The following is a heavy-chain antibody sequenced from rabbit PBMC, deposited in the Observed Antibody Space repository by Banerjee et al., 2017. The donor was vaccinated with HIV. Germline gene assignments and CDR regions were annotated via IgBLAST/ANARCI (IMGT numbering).Heavy chain of an antibody. J-gene: IGHJ4*01. CDR3: ARGFGGGYYGDDNNL. V-gene: IGHV1S45*01. Sequence: QEQLKESGGDLVKPGASLTLTCTASGFSFSSYYYMCWVRQAPGKGLEWIACIYAGSSGSTYYASWAKGRFTISKTSSTTVTLQMTSLTAADTATYFCARGFGGGYYGDDNNLWGQGTLVTVS. CDR1: GFSFSSYYY. CDR2: IYAGSSGST. D-gene: IGHD1-1*01.